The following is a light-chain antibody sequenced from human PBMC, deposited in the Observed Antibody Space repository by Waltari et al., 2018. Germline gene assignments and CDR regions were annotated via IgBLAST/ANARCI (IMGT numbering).Light chain of an antibody. J-gene: IGLJ2*01. CDR1: SSDGGAYNY. Sequence: QSALTQPASVSGSPGQAITIPCTGTSSDGGAYNYVSWYQQHPGQAPKLMIYDVTSRPSGVSNRFSGSKSGNTASLTISGLQAEDEADYYCSSYTSSSTPLVFGGGTKLTVL. CDR2: DVT. CDR3: SSYTSSSTPLV. V-gene: IGLV2-14*03.